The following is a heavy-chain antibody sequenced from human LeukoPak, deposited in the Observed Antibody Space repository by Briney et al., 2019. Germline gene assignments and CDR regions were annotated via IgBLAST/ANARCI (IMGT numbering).Heavy chain of an antibody. Sequence: PSETPSLTCTVSGYSISSGYYWGWIRQPPGKGLEWIGSIYHSGSTYYNPSLKSRVTISVDTSKNQFSLKLSSVTAADTAVYYCARVYYDFWSGYPVMYYFDYWGQGTLVTVSS. CDR3: ARVYYDFWSGYPVMYYFDY. CDR2: IYHSGST. J-gene: IGHJ4*02. V-gene: IGHV4-38-2*02. CDR1: GYSISSGYY. D-gene: IGHD3-3*01.